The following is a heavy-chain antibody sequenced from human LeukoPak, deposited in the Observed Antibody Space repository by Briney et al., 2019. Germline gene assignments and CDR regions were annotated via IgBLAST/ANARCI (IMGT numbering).Heavy chain of an antibody. Sequence: SETLSLTCAVYGGSSSGYYWSWIRQPPGKGLEWIGEINHSGSTNYNPSLKSRVTISVDTSKNQFSLKLSSVTAANTAVYYCARRPTRSSSSRGYYYYMDVWGKGTTVTVSS. CDR1: GGSSSGYY. CDR2: INHSGST. CDR3: ARRPTRSSSSRGYYYYMDV. V-gene: IGHV4-34*01. D-gene: IGHD6-6*01. J-gene: IGHJ6*03.